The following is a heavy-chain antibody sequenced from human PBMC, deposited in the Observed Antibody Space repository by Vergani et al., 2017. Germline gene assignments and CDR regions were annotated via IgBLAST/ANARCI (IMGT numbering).Heavy chain of an antibody. CDR3: ARHDSGHYDSYYYGLDV. Sequence: QVQLQESGPGLVKPSQTLSLTCTVSGGSISSGSYYWSWIRQPAGKGLEWIGRIYTSGSTNYNPSLKSRVTISVDTSKNQFSLKLSSVTAADTAGYYCARHDSGHYDSYYYGLDVWGQGTTVTVSS. CDR1: GGSISSGSYY. CDR2: IYTSGST. D-gene: IGHD3-3*01. J-gene: IGHJ6*02. V-gene: IGHV4-61*02.